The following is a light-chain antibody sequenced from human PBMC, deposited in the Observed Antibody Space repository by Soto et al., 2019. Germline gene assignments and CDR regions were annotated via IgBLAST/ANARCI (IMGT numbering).Light chain of an antibody. CDR1: QVISTS. J-gene: IGKJ5*01. V-gene: IGKV1-9*01. CDR3: QQLFDSPIT. CDR2: AAS. Sequence: GESVTITCRASQVISTSLAWYQVKPGKAPKLLTYAASTLESGVPSRFSATVSGTEFSLTITSLQPEDFATYYCQQLFDSPITLGQGTRLEIK.